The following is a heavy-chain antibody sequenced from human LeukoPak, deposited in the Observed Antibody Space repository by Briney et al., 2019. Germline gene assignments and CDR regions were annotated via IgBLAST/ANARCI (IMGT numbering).Heavy chain of an antibody. J-gene: IGHJ4*02. CDR3: ARGPSGYHNT. CDR1: GFTFSSYS. CDR2: ISSSSSYI. D-gene: IGHD5-12*01. V-gene: IGHV3-21*01. Sequence: GGSLRLPCAASGFTFSSYSMNWVRQAPGKGLEWVSSISSSSSYIYYADSVKGRFTISRDNAKNSLYLQMNSLRAEDTAVYYCARGPSGYHNTGGQGTLVTVSS.